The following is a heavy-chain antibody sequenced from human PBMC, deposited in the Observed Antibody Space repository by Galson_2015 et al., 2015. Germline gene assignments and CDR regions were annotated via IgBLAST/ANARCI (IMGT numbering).Heavy chain of an antibody. D-gene: IGHD6-13*01. V-gene: IGHV4-31*03. CDR1: GGSISSGGYY. Sequence: TLSLTCTVSGGSISSGGYYWSWIRQHPGKGLEWIGYIYYSGSTYYNPSLKSRVTISVDTSKNQFSLKLSSVTAADTAVYYCASGQQQRPYYFDYWGQGTLVTVSS. CDR3: ASGQQQRPYYFDY. CDR2: IYYSGST. J-gene: IGHJ4*02.